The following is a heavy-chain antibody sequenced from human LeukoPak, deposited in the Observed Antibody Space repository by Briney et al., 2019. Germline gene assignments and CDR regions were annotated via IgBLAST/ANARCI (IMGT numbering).Heavy chain of an antibody. CDR1: GYTFTIYA. D-gene: IGHD6-13*01. CDR2: INAGNGNT. J-gene: IGHJ3*02. V-gene: IGHV1-3*01. CDR3: ARGLPFNIAAAGIGGAFDI. Sequence: ASVKVSCKASGYTFTIYAMHWVRQAPGQRLEWMGWINAGNGNTKYSQKFQGRVTITRDTSASTAYMELSSLRSEDTAVYYCARGLPFNIAAAGIGGAFDIWGQGTMVTVSS.